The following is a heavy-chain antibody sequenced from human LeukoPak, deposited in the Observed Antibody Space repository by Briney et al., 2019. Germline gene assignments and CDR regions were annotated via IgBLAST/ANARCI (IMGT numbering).Heavy chain of an antibody. V-gene: IGHV5-51*01. Sequence: GESMKISCKGSGYSFTSYWIGWVRQMPGKGLECMGIIYPGDSDTRYSPSFQGQVTISADKSISTAYLQWSSLKASDPDMYYCARGVPHDDILSGYFDYWGQGTLVTVSS. CDR2: IYPGDSDT. J-gene: IGHJ4*02. CDR3: ARGVPHDDILSGYFDY. CDR1: GYSFTSYW. D-gene: IGHD3-9*01.